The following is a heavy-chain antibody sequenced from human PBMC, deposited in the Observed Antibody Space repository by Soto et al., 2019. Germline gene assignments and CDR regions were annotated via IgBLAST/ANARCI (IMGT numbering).Heavy chain of an antibody. Sequence: EVQLLGSGGGLVQPGGSLRLSCAASGLTFSTYAMSWVRQAPGKGLEWVSSISGNGANTYYTDSVKGRFIISRDNSKNGLILQMNRLGSEETALYCGAKDRPNYYGSGGGYYKAGGDYWGQGTLVTVSS. D-gene: IGHD3-10*01. CDR2: ISGNGANT. J-gene: IGHJ4*02. CDR3: AKDRPNYYGSGGGYYKAGGDY. CDR1: GLTFSTYA. V-gene: IGHV3-23*01.